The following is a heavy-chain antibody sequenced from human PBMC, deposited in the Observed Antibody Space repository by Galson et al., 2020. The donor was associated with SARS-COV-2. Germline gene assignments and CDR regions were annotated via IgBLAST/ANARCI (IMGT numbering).Heavy chain of an antibody. D-gene: IGHD3-10*01. J-gene: IGHJ4*01. CDR1: GGSFSGYY. CDR3: ARGHVLLMFGEF. Sequence: SQASETLSLTCAVYGGSFSGYYWSWIRQPPGKGLEWIGEINHSGSTNYNPSLKSRVTISVDTSKNQFSLKLSSVTAADTAVYYWARGHVLLMFGEFWGQGNLGTVSS. V-gene: IGHV4-34*01. CDR2: INHSGST.